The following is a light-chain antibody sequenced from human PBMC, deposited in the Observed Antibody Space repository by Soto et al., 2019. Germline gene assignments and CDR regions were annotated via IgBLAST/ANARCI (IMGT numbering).Light chain of an antibody. V-gene: IGKV3-20*01. Sequence: EIVLTQSPGTLSWSPGERATLSCRASQSVSSSYLAWYQQKPGQAPRLLIYGASSRATGIPDRFSGSRSGTDFTLTISRLEPEDFAVYYCQQYGSSPRTFGQGTKVDIK. J-gene: IGKJ1*01. CDR3: QQYGSSPRT. CDR1: QSVSSSY. CDR2: GAS.